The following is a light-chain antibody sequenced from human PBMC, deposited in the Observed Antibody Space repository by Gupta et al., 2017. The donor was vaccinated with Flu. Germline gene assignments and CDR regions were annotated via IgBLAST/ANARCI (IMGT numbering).Light chain of an antibody. V-gene: IGLV8-61*01. J-gene: IGLJ2*01. CDR3: VLYLGFGFSL. CDR2: NTH. Sequence: QTVVTQGSSLSVSPGGPVTLTCDHSSGTVTSIDYPSWYQQPPGQPPRTLMYNTHIRASAVPDRFSGSILGNKAALIITGSQAADESDYYCVLYLGFGFSLFGGGTRLTVL. CDR1: SGTVTSIDY.